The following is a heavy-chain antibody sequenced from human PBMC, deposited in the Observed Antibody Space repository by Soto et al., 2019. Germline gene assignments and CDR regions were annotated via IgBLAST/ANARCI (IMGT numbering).Heavy chain of an antibody. CDR3: ARDSSSWYFFDY. Sequence: QVQLVQSGAEVKKPGSSVKVSCKASGGTLSSFAISWVRQAPGQGLEWIGGIIPLGGSTSYAQKFQGRVTITADESTNTAYMELNGLRSEDTAVYYCARDSSSWYFFDYWGQGTLVTVSS. CDR1: GGTLSSFA. J-gene: IGHJ4*02. D-gene: IGHD6-13*01. V-gene: IGHV1-69*01. CDR2: IIPLGGST.